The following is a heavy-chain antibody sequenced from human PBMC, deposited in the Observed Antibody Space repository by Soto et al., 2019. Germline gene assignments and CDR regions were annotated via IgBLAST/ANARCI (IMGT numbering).Heavy chain of an antibody. V-gene: IGHV5-51*01. J-gene: IGHJ6*02. D-gene: IGHD3-10*01. CDR3: ARHVNSRTSMDDYYAVDV. CDR2: VYPGDSYI. CDR1: GYIFSTYW. Sequence: WESLKISRNASGYIFSTYWIGWVRQKPGKGLDWMGVVYPGDSYIRYSPSFQGHVTISADKSISTAYLQWSSLRASDTAIYYCARHVNSRTSMDDYYAVDVWGLGTTVTVSS.